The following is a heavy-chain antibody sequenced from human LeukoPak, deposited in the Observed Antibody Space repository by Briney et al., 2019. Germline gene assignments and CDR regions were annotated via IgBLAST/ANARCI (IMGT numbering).Heavy chain of an antibody. V-gene: IGHV1-69*06. CDR3: ARGPEGYYYYYYMDV. CDR1: GGTFSSYA. J-gene: IGHJ6*03. Sequence: SVKVSCKASGGTFSSYAISWVRQAPGQGLEWMGTANYAKKFQGRVTITADKSTSTACMELSSLRSEDTAVYYCARGPEGYYYYYYMDVWGKGTTVTVSS. CDR2: TA.